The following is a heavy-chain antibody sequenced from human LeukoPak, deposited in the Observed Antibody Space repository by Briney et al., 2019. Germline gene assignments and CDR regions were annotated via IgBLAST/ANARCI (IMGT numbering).Heavy chain of an antibody. V-gene: IGHV4-38-2*02. D-gene: IGHD3-22*01. CDR2: AYHRGGP. CDR1: GDSISSDYY. J-gene: IGHJ4*02. CDR3: ARALYYFETSGYTFDY. Sequence: ASETLSLTCTVSGDSISSDYYWAWIRQPPGKGLEWIGSAYHRGGPHYNPSLRSRVTTLVDTSENQLSLELSSVTAADTAVYYCARALYYFETSGYTFDYWGQGSLVTVSS.